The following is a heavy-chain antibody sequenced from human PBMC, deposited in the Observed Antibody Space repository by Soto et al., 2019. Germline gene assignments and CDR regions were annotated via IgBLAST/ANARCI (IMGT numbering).Heavy chain of an antibody. CDR1: GGSFSGYY. CDR3: ARGLRMASIDY. D-gene: IGHD5-12*01. J-gene: IGHJ4*02. V-gene: IGHV4-34*01. CDR2: INHSGST. Sequence: SETLSLTCAVYGGSFSGYYWSWIRQPPGKGLEWIGEINHSGSTNYNPSLKSRVTISVDTSKNQSSLKLSSVTAADTAVYYCARGLRMASIDYWGQGTLVTAPQ.